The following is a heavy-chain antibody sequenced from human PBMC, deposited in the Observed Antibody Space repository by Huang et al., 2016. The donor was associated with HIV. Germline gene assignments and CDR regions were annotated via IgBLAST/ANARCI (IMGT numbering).Heavy chain of an antibody. D-gene: IGHD4-17*01. Sequence: QVQLQESGPGLVKPSETLSLTCTVSGGSVCSGSYYWSWIRQPPGKGLEWIGYIYYSGITNYNPFPKSRVTISVDTSKNQFSLKLSSVTAADTAVYYCARVDLLLGKYGDYEENAFDIWGQGTMVTVSS. V-gene: IGHV4-61*01. J-gene: IGHJ3*02. CDR2: IYYSGIT. CDR3: ARVDLLLGKYGDYEENAFDI. CDR1: GGSVCSGSYY.